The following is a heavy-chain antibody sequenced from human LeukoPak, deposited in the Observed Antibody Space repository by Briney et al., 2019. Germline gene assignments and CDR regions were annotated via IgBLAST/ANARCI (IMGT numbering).Heavy chain of an antibody. CDR2: ISGSGANT. V-gene: IGHV3-23*01. Sequence: PGGSLRLSCAASGFTFNNYAMSWVRQAPGKGLEWVSVISGSGANTYYADSVKGRFTITRDNSKNTLYLRMNSLRAEDTAVYYCANEVPHFDYWGQGTLVTVSS. CDR1: GFTFNNYA. J-gene: IGHJ4*02. CDR3: ANEVPHFDY. D-gene: IGHD2-2*01.